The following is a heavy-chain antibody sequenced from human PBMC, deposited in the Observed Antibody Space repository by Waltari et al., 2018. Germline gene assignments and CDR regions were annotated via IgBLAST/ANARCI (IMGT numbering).Heavy chain of an antibody. V-gene: IGHV3-48*01. D-gene: IGHD3-10*01. CDR3: ARAATRDYGGH. CDR2: ISSSSSTI. CDR1: GFTFSSYS. Sequence: EVQLVESGGGLVQPGGSLRLSCAASGFTFSSYSMNWVRQAPGKGVELVSYISSSSSTIYYADAGKGRFTISRDNAKNSLYLQMNSLRAEDTAVYYCARAATRDYGGHWGQGTLVTVSS. J-gene: IGHJ4*02.